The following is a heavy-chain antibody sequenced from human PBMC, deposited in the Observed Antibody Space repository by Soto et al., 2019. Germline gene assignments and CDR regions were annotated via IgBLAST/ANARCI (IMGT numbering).Heavy chain of an antibody. J-gene: IGHJ6*02. V-gene: IGHV2-5*01. D-gene: IGHD2-15*01. CDR1: GFPLSTSGVG. Sequence: GSGPTLVNPTQTLTLTCTFSGFPLSTSGVGVGWIRQPPGKALEWLALIYWNDDKRYSPSLKSRLTITKDTSKNQVVLTMTNMDPVDTATYYCAHLETVVVAAISYYYYGMDVWGQGTTVTVSS. CDR3: AHLETVVVAAISYYYYGMDV. CDR2: IYWNDDK.